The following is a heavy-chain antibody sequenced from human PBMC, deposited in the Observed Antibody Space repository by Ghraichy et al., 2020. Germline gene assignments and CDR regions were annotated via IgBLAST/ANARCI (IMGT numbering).Heavy chain of an antibody. CDR3: VREGQELGKSGFDL. Sequence: GGSLRLSFAASGFNFRDYYMSWIRQAPGKGLEWVSLISRKGRDTNYADSVRGRFTISRDDAKSALFLQLNTLRAEDTAIYYCVREGQELGKSGFDLWGQGTPVTVSS. V-gene: IGHV3-11*06. CDR2: ISRKGRDT. D-gene: IGHD1-7*01. J-gene: IGHJ5*02. CDR1: GFNFRDYY.